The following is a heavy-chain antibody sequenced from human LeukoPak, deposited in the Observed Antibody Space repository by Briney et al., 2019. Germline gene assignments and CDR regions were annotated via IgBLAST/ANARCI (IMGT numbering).Heavy chain of an antibody. CDR3: ARDIKGYSRSRGYFDY. Sequence: GASVKVSCKASGYTFTSYGISWVRQAPGQGLEWMGWISAYNGNTNYAQKLQGRVTMTTDTSTSTAYMELRSLRSDDTAVYYCARDIKGYSRSRGYFDYWGQGTLVTVSS. D-gene: IGHD6-13*01. V-gene: IGHV1-18*01. J-gene: IGHJ4*02. CDR2: ISAYNGNT. CDR1: GYTFTSYG.